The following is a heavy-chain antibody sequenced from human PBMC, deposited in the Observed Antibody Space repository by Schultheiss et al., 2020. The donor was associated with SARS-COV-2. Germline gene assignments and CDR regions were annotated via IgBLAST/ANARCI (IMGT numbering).Heavy chain of an antibody. CDR3: ARGKLVLERPPLYYYYGMDV. J-gene: IGHJ6*02. CDR1: GGSISSSNW. Sequence: SETLSLTCAVSGGSISSSNWWSWVRQPPGKGLEWIGEIYHSGSTNYNPSLKSRVTISVDKSKNQFSLKLSSVTAADTAVYYCARGKLVLERPPLYYYYGMDVWGQGTTVTVSS. CDR2: IYHSGST. V-gene: IGHV4-4*02. D-gene: IGHD1-1*01.